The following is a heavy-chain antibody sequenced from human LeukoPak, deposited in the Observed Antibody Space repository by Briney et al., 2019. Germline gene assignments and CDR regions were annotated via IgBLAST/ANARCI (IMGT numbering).Heavy chain of an antibody. V-gene: IGHV3-30*02. CDR1: GFSFSDYD. Sequence: GGSLRLSCAASGFSFSDYDIHWVRLAPGKGLEWVTFIRYDGSNTYAESVKGRFTISRDNSKNTVYLQMNSLRAEDTAVYYCARDGLGSPPLEYWGQGILVTVSS. J-gene: IGHJ4*02. CDR2: IRYDGSNT. CDR3: ARDGLGSPPLEY. D-gene: IGHD3/OR15-3a*01.